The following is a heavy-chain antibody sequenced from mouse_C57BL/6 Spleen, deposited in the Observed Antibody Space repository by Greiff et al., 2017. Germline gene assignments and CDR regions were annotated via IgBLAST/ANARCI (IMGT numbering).Heavy chain of an antibody. CDR2: IRNKANGYTT. Sequence: EVKVEESGGGLVQPGGSLSLSCATSGFTFTDYYMSWVRQPPGKALEWLGFIRNKANGYTTEYSASVKGRFTISRDNSQSILYLQMNALRAEDSATYYCARYATGYYAMDYWGQGTSVTVSS. D-gene: IGHD1-1*01. V-gene: IGHV7-3*01. CDR3: ARYATGYYAMDY. J-gene: IGHJ4*01. CDR1: GFTFTDYY.